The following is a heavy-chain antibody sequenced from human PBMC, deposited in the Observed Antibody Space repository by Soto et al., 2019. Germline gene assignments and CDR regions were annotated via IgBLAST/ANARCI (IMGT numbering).Heavy chain of an antibody. D-gene: IGHD3-10*01. J-gene: IGHJ6*03. V-gene: IGHV3-21*02. CDR1: GFNFEVYS. CDR2: IGRGSRFL. CDR3: ARDFFGSGPDYYLDV. Sequence: EVKLVESGGGLVKPGESLRLSCAASGFNFEVYSMNWVRQTPGKGLEWVASIGRGSRFLHYADSIKGRFTISRDYAESSPNLQKDSLRAEDTAVNFCARDFFGSGPDYYLDVWGTGNTVTVS.